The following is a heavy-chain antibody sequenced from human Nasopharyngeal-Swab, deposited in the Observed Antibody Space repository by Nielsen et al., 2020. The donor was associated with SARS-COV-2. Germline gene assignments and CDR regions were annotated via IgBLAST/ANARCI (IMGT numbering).Heavy chain of an antibody. Sequence: GESLKISCAASGFAFTDYSMDWVRQAPGKGLEWVSYITSSSSTRYYADSVKGRFTVSRDNAKNSLYLQMSSLRDEDTAVYYCAREVVMHAFDIWGQGTMVTVSS. CDR2: ITSSSSTR. D-gene: IGHD3-22*01. J-gene: IGHJ3*02. CDR1: GFAFTDYS. V-gene: IGHV3-48*02. CDR3: AREVVMHAFDI.